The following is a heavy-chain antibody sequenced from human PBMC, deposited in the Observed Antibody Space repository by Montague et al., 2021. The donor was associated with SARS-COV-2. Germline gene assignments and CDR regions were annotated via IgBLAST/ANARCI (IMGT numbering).Heavy chain of an antibody. J-gene: IGHJ6*02. CDR1: GGSISSREW. D-gene: IGHD3-3*01. CDR3: GGTWVYFSPVDV. CDR2: IHQSESGXT. Sequence: SETLSLTCAVSGGSISSREWWSWVRQPPGKGLEWIGEIHQSESGXTNXXXXLNSRVTISIDQSKNYFSLNLTSMTAADTAVYYCGGTWVYFSPVDVWGQGTTVIVSS. V-gene: IGHV4-4*02.